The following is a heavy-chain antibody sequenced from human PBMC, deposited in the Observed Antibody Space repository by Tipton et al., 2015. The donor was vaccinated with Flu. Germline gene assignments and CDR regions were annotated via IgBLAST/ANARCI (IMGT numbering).Heavy chain of an antibody. Sequence: TLSLTCTVSGGSISSYYWSWIRQSAGKGLEWIGRTYISGSTNYNPSLKSRVTISVDTSKNQFSLKLSSVTAADTAVYYCARGSGSGTYVIFDYWGQGTLVTVSS. J-gene: IGHJ4*02. CDR2: TYISGST. CDR1: GGSISSYY. CDR3: ARGSGSGTYVIFDY. D-gene: IGHD3-10*01. V-gene: IGHV4-4*07.